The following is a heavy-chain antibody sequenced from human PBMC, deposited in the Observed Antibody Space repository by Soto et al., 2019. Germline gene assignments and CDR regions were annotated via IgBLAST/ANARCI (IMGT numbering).Heavy chain of an antibody. CDR2: IKTDGSII. CDR3: ERDVLVISAH. CDR1: GFSFSSHW. V-gene: IGHV3-74*01. D-gene: IGHD6-13*01. J-gene: IGHJ4*02. Sequence: GGSLRLACAASGFSFSSHWMHRVRQAPGKGLMWVARIKTDGSIISYADSVKGRFTISRDNAKNTLYLQMNSLRVEDTATYYCERDVLVISAHWRRGTLVTVSS.